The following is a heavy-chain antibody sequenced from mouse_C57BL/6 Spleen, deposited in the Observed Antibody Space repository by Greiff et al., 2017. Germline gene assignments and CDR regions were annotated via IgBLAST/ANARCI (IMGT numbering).Heavy chain of an antibody. CDR1: GFTFSSYG. V-gene: IGHV5-6*02. D-gene: IGHD3-2*02. CDR3: ARRRQLRPYYAMDY. CDR2: ISSGGSYT. J-gene: IGHJ4*01. Sequence: DVQLVESGGDLVKPGGSLKLSCAASGFTFSSYGMSWVRQTPDKRLEWVATISSGGSYTYYPDSVKGRFTISRDNAKNTLYLQMSSLKSEDTAMYDCARRRQLRPYYAMDYWGQGTSVTVSS.